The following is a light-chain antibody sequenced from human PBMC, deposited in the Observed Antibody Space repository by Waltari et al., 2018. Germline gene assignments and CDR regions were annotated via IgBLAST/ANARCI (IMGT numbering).Light chain of an antibody. V-gene: IGKV4-1*01. Sequence: DIVMTQSPDFLAVSLGERATINCKSSQSFFSPSNSKTYISWYQQKPGQPPQLLIYWASTRGSGVPDRFSGSGSGTDFTLTISSLQAEDVAVYYCQQYFSPPETFGQGTKVEIK. J-gene: IGKJ1*01. CDR3: QQYFSPPET. CDR2: WAS. CDR1: QSFFSPSNSKTY.